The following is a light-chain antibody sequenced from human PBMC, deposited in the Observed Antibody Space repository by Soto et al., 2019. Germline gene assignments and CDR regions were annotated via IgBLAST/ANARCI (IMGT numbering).Light chain of an antibody. CDR1: SSDVGDYNY. CDR2: DVN. J-gene: IGLJ7*01. V-gene: IGLV2-14*01. Sequence: QSVLTQPASVSGSPGQSITISCTGTSSDVGDYNYVSWYQQRPDKAPKLMIYDVNNRPSGVSNRFSGSKSGNTASLTISGLQAEDEADYYCSSYTSSITYVFGTGTQLTVL. CDR3: SSYTSSITYV.